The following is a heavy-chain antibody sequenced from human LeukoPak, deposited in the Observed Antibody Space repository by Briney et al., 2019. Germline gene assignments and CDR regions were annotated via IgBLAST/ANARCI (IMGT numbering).Heavy chain of an antibody. Sequence: GGSLRLSCAASGFTFSDYYMSWICQAPGKGLEWVSYISSSSSYTNYADSVKGRFTISRDKSKNSPYLQMNSLRAEDTAVYYCAGGYISGWYPLDYWGQGTLVTVSS. CDR1: GFTFSDYY. V-gene: IGHV3-11*06. CDR3: AGGYISGWYPLDY. D-gene: IGHD6-19*01. CDR2: ISSSSSYT. J-gene: IGHJ4*02.